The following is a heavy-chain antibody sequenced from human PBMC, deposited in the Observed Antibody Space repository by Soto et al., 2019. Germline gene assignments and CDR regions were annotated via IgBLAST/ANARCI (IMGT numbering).Heavy chain of an antibody. J-gene: IGHJ5*02. D-gene: IGHD6-13*01. V-gene: IGHV1-69*12. Sequence: QVQLVQSGAEVKKPGSSVKVSCKASGGTFSSYAISWVRQAPGQGLEWMGGIIPIFGTANYAQKFQGRVTITADESTRTAYMELSSLRSEDTAVYYCARLYSSSWGTNWFDPWGQGTLVTVSS. CDR3: ARLYSSSWGTNWFDP. CDR2: IIPIFGTA. CDR1: GGTFSSYA.